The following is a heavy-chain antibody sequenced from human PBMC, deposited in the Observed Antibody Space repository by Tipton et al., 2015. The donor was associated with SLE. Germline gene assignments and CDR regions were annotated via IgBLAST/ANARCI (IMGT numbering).Heavy chain of an antibody. CDR3: ARDLNRHGNYDFWSGYYHYYYYGMDV. J-gene: IGHJ6*02. CDR2: IKQDGSEK. Sequence: SLRLSCAASGFTFSSYWMSWVRQAPGKGLEWVANIKQDGSEKYYVDSVKGRFTISRDNSKNTLYLQMNSLRAEDTAVYYCARDLNRHGNYDFWSGYYHYYYYGMDVWGQGTTVTVSS. CDR1: GFTFSSYW. V-gene: IGHV3-7*01. D-gene: IGHD3-3*01.